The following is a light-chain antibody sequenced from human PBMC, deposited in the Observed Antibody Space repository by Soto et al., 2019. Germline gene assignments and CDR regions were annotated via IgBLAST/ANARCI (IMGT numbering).Light chain of an antibody. J-gene: IGLJ3*02. Sequence: QSVLTQPPSASGTPGQRVTISCSGSSSNIGNNYVHWYRHLPGTAPQLLIYRNTQRPSGVPDRFSGSKSGTSASLAISGLRSEDEGHYYCATWDDNLSGHVLCGGGTKLTVL. CDR2: RNT. V-gene: IGLV1-47*01. CDR3: ATWDDNLSGHVL. CDR1: SSNIGNNY.